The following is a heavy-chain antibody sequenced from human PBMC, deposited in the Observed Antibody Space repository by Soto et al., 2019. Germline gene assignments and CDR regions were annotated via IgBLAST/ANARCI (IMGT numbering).Heavy chain of an antibody. CDR3: ARAKPDYYDSSGYYWARFDP. CDR2: ISAYNGNT. Sequence: ASVKVSCKASGYTFTSYGISWVRQAPGQGLEWMGWISAYNGNTNYAQKLQGRVTMTTDTSTSTAYMELRSLRSDDTAAYYCARAKPDYYDSSGYYWARFDPWGQGTLVTVSS. D-gene: IGHD3-22*01. J-gene: IGHJ5*02. V-gene: IGHV1-18*01. CDR1: GYTFTSYG.